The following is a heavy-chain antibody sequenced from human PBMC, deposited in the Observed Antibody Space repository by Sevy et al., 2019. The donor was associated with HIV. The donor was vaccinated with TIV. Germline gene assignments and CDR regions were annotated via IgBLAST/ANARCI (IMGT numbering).Heavy chain of an antibody. D-gene: IGHD2-15*01. J-gene: IGHJ6*02. Sequence: GGSLRLSCAASGFTFSTYAMNWVRQAPGKGLEWVSSISGSGRYTYYADSVEGQFTISRDSSKNTLDLQMNSLRADDTAVYYCAKGFCSGGSCPRDYYYYGMDVWGQGTTVTVSS. CDR2: ISGSGRYT. V-gene: IGHV3-23*01. CDR3: AKGFCSGGSCPRDYYYYGMDV. CDR1: GFTFSTYA.